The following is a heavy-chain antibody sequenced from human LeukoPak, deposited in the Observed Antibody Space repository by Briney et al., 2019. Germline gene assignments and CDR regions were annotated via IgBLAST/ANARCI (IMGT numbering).Heavy chain of an antibody. CDR3: ARGPRANTMDV. CDR2: ISYDGNNK. J-gene: IGHJ6*04. CDR1: GFTFRSYG. D-gene: IGHD1/OR15-1a*01. V-gene: IGHV3-30*03. Sequence: GGSLRLSCAASGFTFRSYGMHWVRQAPGKGLEWVALISYDGNNKYYADSVKGRFTISRDNSKNTLYLQMNSLRAEDTAVYYCARGPRANTMDVWGKGTTVTVSS.